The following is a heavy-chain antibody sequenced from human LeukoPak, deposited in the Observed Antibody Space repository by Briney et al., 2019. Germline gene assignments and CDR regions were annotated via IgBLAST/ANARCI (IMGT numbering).Heavy chain of an antibody. CDR2: IGDSGAPT. V-gene: IGHV3-23*01. Sequence: PGGSLRLSCAASQFTFTTYAMSWVRQAPGRGLEWVSSIGDSGAPTYYADSVKGRFTISRDNSQNTLYLQMNSLGADDTAVYYCAKVATWTYFDSWGQGTLATVSS. CDR3: AKVATWTYFDS. J-gene: IGHJ4*02. CDR1: QFTFTTYA. D-gene: IGHD3/OR15-3a*01.